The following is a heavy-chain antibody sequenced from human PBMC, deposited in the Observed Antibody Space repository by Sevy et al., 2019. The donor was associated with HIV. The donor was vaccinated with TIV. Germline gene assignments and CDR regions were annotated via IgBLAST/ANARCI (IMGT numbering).Heavy chain of an antibody. CDR2: IKADGSAT. CDR1: GFTFSRDW. CDR3: ARGANNLYY. J-gene: IGHJ4*02. D-gene: IGHD3-10*01. Sequence: GGSLRLSCAASGFTFSRDWMTWVRQAPGKGLEWVAKIKADGSATYSVDSVKGRFSISRDNAQNALYLQMNSLRAEDTAVSYCARGANNLYYWGQGTLVTVSS. V-gene: IGHV3-7*01.